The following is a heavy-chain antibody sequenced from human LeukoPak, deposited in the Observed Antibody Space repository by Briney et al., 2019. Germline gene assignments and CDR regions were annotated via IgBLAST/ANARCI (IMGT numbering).Heavy chain of an antibody. CDR2: IYSGGST. J-gene: IGHJ4*02. CDR3: AREPFRGGYFDY. Sequence: PGGSLRLSCAASGFTFSSYAMSWVRQAPGKGLEWVSVIYSGGSTYYADSVKGRFTISRDNSKNTLYLQMNSLRAEDTAVYYCAREPFRGGYFDYWGQGTLVTVSS. V-gene: IGHV3-53*01. CDR1: GFTFSSYA. D-gene: IGHD3-16*01.